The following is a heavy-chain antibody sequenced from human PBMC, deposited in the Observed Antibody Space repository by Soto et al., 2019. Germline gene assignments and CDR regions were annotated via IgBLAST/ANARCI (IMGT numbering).Heavy chain of an antibody. CDR1: GGSXSSSSYY. V-gene: IGHV4-39*01. CDR3: ARNDYGDYYFDY. D-gene: IGHD4-17*01. CDR2: IYYSGST. Sequence: XETLSLTCTVSGGSXSSSSYYWGWIRQPPGKGLEWIGSIYYSGSTYYNPSLKSRVTISVDTSKNQFSLKLSSVTAADTAVYYCARNDYGDYYFDYWGQGTLVTVSS. J-gene: IGHJ4*02.